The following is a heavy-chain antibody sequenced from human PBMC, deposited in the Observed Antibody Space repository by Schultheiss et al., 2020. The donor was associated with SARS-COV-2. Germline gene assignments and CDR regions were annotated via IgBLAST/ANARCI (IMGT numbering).Heavy chain of an antibody. CDR2: IWYDGSNK. V-gene: IGHV3-30*01. D-gene: IGHD3-3*01. CDR3: AREQYDFWSGYRYTFDY. CDR1: GFTFSRNA. J-gene: IGHJ4*02. Sequence: GGSLRLSCAASGFTFSRNAMHWVRQAPGKGLEWVGVIWYDGSNKYYADSVKGRFTISRDSSKNTVYLQMNSLRAEDTAVYYCAREQYDFWSGYRYTFDYWGQGTLVTVSS.